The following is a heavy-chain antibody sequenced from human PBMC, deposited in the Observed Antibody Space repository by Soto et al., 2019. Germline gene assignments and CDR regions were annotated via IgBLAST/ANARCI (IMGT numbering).Heavy chain of an antibody. CDR2: IYYNGNT. CDR3: ARGRDITAAGGINWFDP. Sequence: PSETLSLTCTVSGDSRSTYYWSWIRQPPGKGLEWIGYIYYNGNTNYNPSLKSRVTISVDTSKNQFSLRLSSVTAADTAVYYCARGRDITAAGGINWFDPWGQGTQVTVSS. CDR1: GDSRSTYY. J-gene: IGHJ5*02. D-gene: IGHD6-13*01. V-gene: IGHV4-59*01.